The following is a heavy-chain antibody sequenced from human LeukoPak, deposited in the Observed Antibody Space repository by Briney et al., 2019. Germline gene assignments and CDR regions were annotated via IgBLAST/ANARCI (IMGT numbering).Heavy chain of an antibody. CDR1: GIIFSNFG. V-gene: IGHV3-23*01. J-gene: IGHJ4*02. Sequence: GGSLRLSCAASGIIFSNFGMSWVRQAPGKGLEWVSSISLSGTNTYYADSVKGRFTIFRDNSRNTLFLHMSSLRTEDTAVYFCAKDLVVGATYWGQGTLVTVSS. CDR2: ISLSGTNT. CDR3: AKDLVVGATY. D-gene: IGHD1-26*01.